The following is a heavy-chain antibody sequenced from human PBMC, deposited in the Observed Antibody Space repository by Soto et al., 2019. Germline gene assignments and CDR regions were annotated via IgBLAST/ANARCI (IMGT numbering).Heavy chain of an antibody. Sequence: TVGSLRLSCAASGFTFSKAWMNWGRPAPGEGVGWVGRIKSKTDGGTTDYAAPVKGRFTISRDDSKNTLYLQMNSLKTEDTAVYYCTTANSFYCSGGSCYSGDAFDIWGQGTMVTVSS. CDR3: TTANSFYCSGGSCYSGDAFDI. V-gene: IGHV3-15*07. CDR2: IKSKTDGGTT. D-gene: IGHD2-15*01. J-gene: IGHJ3*02. CDR1: GFTFSKAW.